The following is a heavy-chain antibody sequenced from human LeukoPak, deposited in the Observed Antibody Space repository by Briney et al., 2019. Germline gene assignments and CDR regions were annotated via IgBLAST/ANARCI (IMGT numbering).Heavy chain of an antibody. D-gene: IGHD3-22*01. CDR1: GSSLSSRGGG. J-gene: IGHJ4*02. Sequence: ESGPTLVKPTPTLTLTCVFTGSSLSSRGGGVGWVRHPPVEAVEWFALIYWGEDKRSSPSLRRRITISRDTPKNQVVLTLTITDPVDTGTYYFVHDSSGYLGFDYWGQGTLVTVPS. V-gene: IGHV2-5*02. CDR3: VHDSSGYLGFDY. CDR2: IYWGEDK.